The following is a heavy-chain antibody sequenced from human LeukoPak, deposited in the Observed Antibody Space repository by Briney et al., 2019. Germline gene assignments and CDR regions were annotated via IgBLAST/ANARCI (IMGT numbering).Heavy chain of an antibody. CDR1: GFTFSSYA. Sequence: GGSLRLSCAVSGFTFSSYAMSWVRQAPGKGLGWASAISGSGGSTYYADSVKGRFTISRDNSKYTLYLQMNSLRAEDTAVYYCAKDRGYCSSTSCPVDYWGQGTLVTVSS. V-gene: IGHV3-23*01. CDR3: AKDRGYCSSTSCPVDY. D-gene: IGHD2-2*01. CDR2: ISGSGGST. J-gene: IGHJ4*02.